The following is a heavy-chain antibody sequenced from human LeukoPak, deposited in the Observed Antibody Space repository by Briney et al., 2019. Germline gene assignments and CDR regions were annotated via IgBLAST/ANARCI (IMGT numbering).Heavy chain of an antibody. V-gene: IGHV4-39*01. CDR2: IYYSGST. CDR1: GGSISSSNYY. CDR3: ARQRWDYYDSSGYYPLDN. Sequence: SETLSLTCTVSGGSISSSNYYWGWIRQPPGKGLEWIGSIYYSGSTYNNPSLKSRVTISVDTSKNQFSLKLSSVTAADTAVYYCARQRWDYYDSSGYYPLDNWGQGTLVTVSS. D-gene: IGHD3-22*01. J-gene: IGHJ4*02.